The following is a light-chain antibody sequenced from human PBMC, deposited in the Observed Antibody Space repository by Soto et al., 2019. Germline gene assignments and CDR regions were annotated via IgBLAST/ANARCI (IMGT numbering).Light chain of an antibody. CDR1: SSDVGSYNY. Sequence: QPVLTQPASVSGSPGQSITISCTGSSSDVGSYNYVSWYQQHPGKAPKLMIYEVTNRPSGVSNRFSGSKSGDTASLTISGLQAADEADYYCTSYTSISTLVFGGGTKLTVL. CDR3: TSYTSISTLV. J-gene: IGLJ2*01. V-gene: IGLV2-14*01. CDR2: EVT.